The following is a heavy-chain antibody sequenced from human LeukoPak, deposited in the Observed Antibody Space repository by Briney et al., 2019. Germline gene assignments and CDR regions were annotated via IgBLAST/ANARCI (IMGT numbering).Heavy chain of an antibody. D-gene: IGHD3-22*01. Sequence: GGSLRLSCAASGFTFSSYAMSWVRQAPGKGLKWVSAISGSGSSTYYADSVKGRFTISRDNSKNTLSLQMNSLRAEDTAIYYCAKDPPYYYDSSGYYREEVIDYWGQGTLVTVSS. V-gene: IGHV3-23*01. CDR1: GFTFSSYA. J-gene: IGHJ4*02. CDR2: ISGSGSST. CDR3: AKDPPYYYDSSGYYREEVIDY.